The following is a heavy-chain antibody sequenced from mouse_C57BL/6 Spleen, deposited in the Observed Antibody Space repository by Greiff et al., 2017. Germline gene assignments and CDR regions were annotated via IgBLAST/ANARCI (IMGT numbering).Heavy chain of an antibody. CDR2: IDPSDSYT. J-gene: IGHJ4*01. CDR3: ARGPGPMDY. V-gene: IGHV1-69*01. CDR1: GYTFTSYW. Sequence: QVQLKQPGAELVMPGASVKLSCKASGYTFTSYWMHWVKQRPGQGLEWIGEIDPSDSYTNYNQKFKGKSTWTVDKSSSTAYMQLSSLTSEDSAVYYCARGPGPMDYWGQGTSVTVSS.